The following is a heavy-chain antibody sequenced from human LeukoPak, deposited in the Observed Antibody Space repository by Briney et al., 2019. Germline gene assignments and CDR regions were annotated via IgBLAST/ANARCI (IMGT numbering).Heavy chain of an antibody. Sequence: GRSLRLSCAASGFTFDCYAMHWVRQAPGKGLEWVSGISGNSGSIDYADSVKGRFTISRDNAKNSLYLQMNSLRAEDMALYYCTKEGYSDGFDYWGQGTLVTVSS. J-gene: IGHJ4*02. CDR2: ISGNSGSI. D-gene: IGHD1-1*01. CDR3: TKEGYSDGFDY. V-gene: IGHV3-9*03. CDR1: GFTFDCYA.